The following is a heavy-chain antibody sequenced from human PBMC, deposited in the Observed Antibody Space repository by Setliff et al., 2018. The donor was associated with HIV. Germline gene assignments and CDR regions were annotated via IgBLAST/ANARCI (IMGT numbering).Heavy chain of an antibody. CDR1: GVSMSTTSYY. Sequence: SETLSLTCNVSGVSMSTTSYYWGWIRQPPGKGLEWIASIYYSGTTYYNPSLQSRVIISVDTSNNQISLKLTSVTAADTAVYYCTIPASSLAPNWGRGTQVTVSS. CDR2: IYYSGTT. J-gene: IGHJ4*02. V-gene: IGHV4-39*01. CDR3: TIPASSLAPN.